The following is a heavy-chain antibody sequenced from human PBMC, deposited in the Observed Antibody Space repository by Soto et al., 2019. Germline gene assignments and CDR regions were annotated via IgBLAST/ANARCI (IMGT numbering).Heavy chain of an antibody. V-gene: IGHV5-51*01. CDR2: IYPGDSDT. CDR3: ARPHYYGSGSYYAPDY. Sequence: PGESLKISCKGSGYSFTSYWIGWVRRMPGKGLEWMGIIYPGDSDTRYSPSFQGQVTISADKSISTTYLQWSSLKASDTAMYYCARPHYYGSGSYYAPDYWGQGTLVTVSS. CDR1: GYSFTSYW. D-gene: IGHD3-10*01. J-gene: IGHJ4*02.